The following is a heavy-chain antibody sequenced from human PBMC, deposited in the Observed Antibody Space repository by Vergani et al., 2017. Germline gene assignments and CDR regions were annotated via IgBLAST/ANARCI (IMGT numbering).Heavy chain of an antibody. J-gene: IGHJ3*02. CDR3: XRRGLPEQWLVPRDAFDI. CDR1: GGSISSGGYS. Sequence: QLQLQESGSGLVKPSQTLFLTCAVSGGSISSGGYSWSWIRQPPGKGLEWIGYIYHSGSTYYNPSLKSRVTISVDRSKNQFSLKLSSVTAADTAVYYCXRRGLPEQWLVPRDAFDIWGQGTMVTVSS. V-gene: IGHV4-30-2*01. CDR2: IYHSGST. D-gene: IGHD6-19*01.